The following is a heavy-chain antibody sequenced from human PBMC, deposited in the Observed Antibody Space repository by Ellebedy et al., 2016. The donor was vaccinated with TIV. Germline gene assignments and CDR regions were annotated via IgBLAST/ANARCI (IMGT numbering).Heavy chain of an antibody. CDR1: GFTFSNYA. CDR3: AKKSGYSYGREGGHAFDI. Sequence: GGSLRLSCAASGFTFSNYAMNWVRQAPGKGLEWVSGISGSGAYTYYADSVKGRFTVSRDNSKNTLYLQMNSLRAEDTAVYYCAKKSGYSYGREGGHAFDIWGQGTMVTVSS. J-gene: IGHJ3*02. D-gene: IGHD5-18*01. V-gene: IGHV3-23*01. CDR2: ISGSGAYT.